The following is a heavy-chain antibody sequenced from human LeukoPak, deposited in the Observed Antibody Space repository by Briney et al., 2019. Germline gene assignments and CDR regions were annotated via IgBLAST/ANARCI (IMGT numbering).Heavy chain of an antibody. Sequence: SETLSLTCTVSGGSISSYYWSWIRQPPGKRLEWIGYIYYSGSTNYNPSLKSRVTISVDTSKNQSSLKLSSVTAADTAVYYCARQEGWQFDYWGQGTLVTVSS. CDR2: IYYSGST. J-gene: IGHJ4*02. CDR3: ARQEGWQFDY. V-gene: IGHV4-59*08. D-gene: IGHD2-15*01. CDR1: GGSISSYY.